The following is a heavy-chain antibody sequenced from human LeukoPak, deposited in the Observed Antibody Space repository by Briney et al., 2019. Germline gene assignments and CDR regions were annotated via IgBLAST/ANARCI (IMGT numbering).Heavy chain of an antibody. Sequence: GGSLRLSCAASGFTFSSYGMHWVRQAPGKGLEWVAVISYDGSNKYYADSVKGRFTISRDNSKNTLYLQMNSLRAEDTAVYYCAKGRTAYCSSTSCYTIDYWGQGTLVTVSS. CDR1: GFTFSSYG. D-gene: IGHD2-2*02. CDR2: ISYDGSNK. CDR3: AKGRTAYCSSTSCYTIDY. V-gene: IGHV3-30*18. J-gene: IGHJ4*02.